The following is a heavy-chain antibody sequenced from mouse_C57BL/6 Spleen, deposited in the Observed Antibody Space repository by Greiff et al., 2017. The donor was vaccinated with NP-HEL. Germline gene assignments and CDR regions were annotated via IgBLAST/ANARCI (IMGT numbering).Heavy chain of an antibody. D-gene: IGHD3-3*01. CDR3: AREGDGGFAY. V-gene: IGHV5-4*01. J-gene: IGHJ3*01. CDR2: ISDGGSYT. Sequence: DVQLVESGGGLVKPGGSLKLSCAASGFTFSSYAMSWVRQTPEKRLEWVATISDGGSYTYYPDNVKGRFTISRDNAKNNLYLQMSHLKSEDTAMYYCAREGDGGFAYWGQGTLVTVSA. CDR1: GFTFSSYA.